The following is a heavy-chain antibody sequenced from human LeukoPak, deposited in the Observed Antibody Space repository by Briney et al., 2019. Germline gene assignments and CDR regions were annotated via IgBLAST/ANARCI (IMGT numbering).Heavy chain of an antibody. CDR3: ARGDYYDSSGYYGNYYYYYMDV. J-gene: IGHJ6*03. CDR1: GGTFSSYA. V-gene: IGHV1-69*06. CDR2: IIPIFGTA. D-gene: IGHD3-22*01. Sequence: GASVKVSCKASGGTFSSYAISWVRQAPGQGLEWMGGIIPIFGTANYAQKFQGRVTITADKSTSTAYMELSSLRSEDTAVYYCARGDYYDSSGYYGNYYYYYMDVWGKGTTVTVSS.